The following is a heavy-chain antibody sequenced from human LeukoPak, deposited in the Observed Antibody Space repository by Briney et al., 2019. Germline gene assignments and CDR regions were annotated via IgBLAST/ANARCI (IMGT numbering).Heavy chain of an antibody. CDR3: ARGKAVAIFGVVLRSYMDV. D-gene: IGHD3-3*01. V-gene: IGHV4-34*01. CDR1: GGSFSGYY. CDR2: INHSGST. J-gene: IGHJ6*03. Sequence: SETLSLTCAVYGGSFSGYYWSWNRQPPGKGLEWIGEINHSGSTNYNPSLKSRVTMSVDTSKNQFSLKLSSVTAADTAVYYCARGKAVAIFGVVLRSYMDVWGKGTTVTVSS.